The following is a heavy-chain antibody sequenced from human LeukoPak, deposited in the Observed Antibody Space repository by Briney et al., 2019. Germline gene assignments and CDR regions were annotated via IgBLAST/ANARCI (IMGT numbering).Heavy chain of an antibody. J-gene: IGHJ4*02. CDR1: GFTFEEYA. V-gene: IGHV3-9*03. CDR3: AKGRSSTWFKDYFDF. Sequence: PGGSLRLSCAASGFTFEEYAMHWVRQAPGKGLEWVSGINWNSGSMDYADSVKGRFTISRDNAKNSLYLQMNSLRAEDMALYYCAKGRSSTWFKDYFDFWGQGTLVTVSS. D-gene: IGHD6-13*01. CDR2: INWNSGSM.